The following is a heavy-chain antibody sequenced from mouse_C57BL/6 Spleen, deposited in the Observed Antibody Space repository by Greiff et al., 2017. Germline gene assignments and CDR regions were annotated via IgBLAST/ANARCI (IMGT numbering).Heavy chain of an antibody. V-gene: IGHV1-50*01. CDR2: IDPSDSYT. CDR1: GYTFTSYW. J-gene: IGHJ3*01. CDR3: ARGISYGFAY. D-gene: IGHD1-1*01. Sequence: QVQLQQSGAELVKPGASVKLSCKASGYTFTSYWMQWVKQRPGQGLEWIGEIDPSDSYTNYNQKFKGKATLTVETSSSTAYMQLSSLTSEDSAVYYCARGISYGFAYWGQGTLVTVSA.